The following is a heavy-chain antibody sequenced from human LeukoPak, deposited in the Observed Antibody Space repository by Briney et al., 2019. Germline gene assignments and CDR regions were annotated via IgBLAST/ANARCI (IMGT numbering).Heavy chain of an antibody. CDR3: ARDYGGYNDAFDI. Sequence: SETLSLTCTVSGGSISSYYWSWIRQPPGKGLEWIGYIYYSGSTNYNPSLKSRVTISVDTSKNQFSLKLSSATAADTAVYYCARDYGGYNDAFDIWGQGTMVTVSS. J-gene: IGHJ3*02. V-gene: IGHV4-59*01. D-gene: IGHD4-23*01. CDR2: IYYSGST. CDR1: GGSISSYY.